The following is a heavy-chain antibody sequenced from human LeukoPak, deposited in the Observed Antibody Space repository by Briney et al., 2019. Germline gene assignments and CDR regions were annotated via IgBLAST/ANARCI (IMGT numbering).Heavy chain of an antibody. J-gene: IGHJ6*03. CDR2: IYYDGSNK. D-gene: IGHD1-7*01. V-gene: IGHV3-30*01. CDR1: GFTFRSYA. CDR3: ARDGGITGTTSYYYYMDV. Sequence: GGSLRLSCAASGFTFRSYAMHWVRQAPGKGLEWVAVIYYDGSNKYYADSVKGRLTISRDNSKNTLYLQMNSLRAEDTAVYYCARDGGITGTTSYYYYMDVWGKGTTVTVSS.